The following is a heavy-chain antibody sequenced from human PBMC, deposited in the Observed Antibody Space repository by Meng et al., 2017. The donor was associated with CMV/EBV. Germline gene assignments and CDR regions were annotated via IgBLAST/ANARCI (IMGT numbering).Heavy chain of an antibody. V-gene: IGHV3-30*18. J-gene: IGHJ4*02. CDR1: FSSYG. D-gene: IGHD5-12*01. CDR3: AKESEYSGYDYLGDYYFDY. CDR2: ISYDGSNK. Sequence: FSSYGMHWVRQAPGKGLEWVAVISYDGSNKYYADSVKGRFTISRDNSKSTLYLQMNSLRAEDTAVYYCAKESEYSGYDYLGDYYFDYWGQGTLVTVSS.